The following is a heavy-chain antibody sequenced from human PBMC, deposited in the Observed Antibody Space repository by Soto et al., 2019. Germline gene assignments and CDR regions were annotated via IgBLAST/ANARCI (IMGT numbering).Heavy chain of an antibody. J-gene: IGHJ4*02. CDR2: IHYNGNT. Sequence: QVQLQVSAPGLVKPSETLSLTCTVSGDSISAYSWSWVRQPPGKGLEWIGNIHYNGNTKYNPSLKRRVSRSVEPSKNQFALRLISVTAADTAKYFCAREGNLGRWLQPLDFWGQGTLVTVSS. CDR3: AREGNLGRWLQPLDF. D-gene: IGHD5-12*01. CDR1: GDSISAYS. V-gene: IGHV4-59*01.